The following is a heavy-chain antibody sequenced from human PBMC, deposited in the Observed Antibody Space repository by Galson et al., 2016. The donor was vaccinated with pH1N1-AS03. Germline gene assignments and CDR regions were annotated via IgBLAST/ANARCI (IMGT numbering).Heavy chain of an antibody. CDR3: ARDGPPDYDSSAIPTVSECMDV. CDR1: GFTLNAYS. Sequence: SLRLSCAASGFTLNAYSLNWVRQTPGTGLEWISSISRTSTYIYYADSVKGRFTISRDNTKNSLFLQMDNLRVEDTAVYYCARDGPPDYDSSAIPTVSECMDVWGQGTTVTASS. D-gene: IGHD3-22*01. CDR2: ISRTSTYI. J-gene: IGHJ6*02. V-gene: IGHV3-21*01.